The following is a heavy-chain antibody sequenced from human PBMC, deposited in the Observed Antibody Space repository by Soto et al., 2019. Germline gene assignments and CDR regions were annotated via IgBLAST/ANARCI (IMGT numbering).Heavy chain of an antibody. Sequence: PSETLSLTCTVSGGSISSYYWSWIRQPPGKGLEWIGYIYYSGSTNYNPSLKSRVTISVDTSKNQFSLKLSSVTAADTAVYYCARFLLYCYYYYGMDVWGQGTTVIVSS. CDR3: ARFLLYCYYYYGMDV. D-gene: IGHD3-3*01. J-gene: IGHJ6*02. V-gene: IGHV4-59*01. CDR1: GGSISSYY. CDR2: IYYSGST.